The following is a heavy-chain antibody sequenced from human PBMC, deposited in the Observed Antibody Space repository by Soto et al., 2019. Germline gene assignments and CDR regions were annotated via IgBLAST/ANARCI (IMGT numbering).Heavy chain of an antibody. V-gene: IGHV1-8*01. CDR3: AMGLVRGYYYGPNWFDP. D-gene: IGHD3-22*01. CDR1: GYTFTSYD. CDR2: MNPNSGNT. J-gene: IGHJ5*02. Sequence: GASVKVSCKASGYTFTSYDINWVRQATGQGLEWMGWMNPNSGNTGYAQKFQGRVTMTRNTSISTAYMELSSLRSEDTAVYYCAMGLVRGYYYGPNWFDPWGQGTLVTVSS.